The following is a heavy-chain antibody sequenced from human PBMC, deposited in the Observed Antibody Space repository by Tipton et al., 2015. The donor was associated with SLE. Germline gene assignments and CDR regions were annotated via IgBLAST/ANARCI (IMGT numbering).Heavy chain of an antibody. J-gene: IGHJ5*02. CDR1: GGSISSSSYY. CDR2: IYYSGST. V-gene: IGHV4-39*07. CDR3: ARRLGYSSSWYGYNWFDP. D-gene: IGHD6-13*01. Sequence: TLSLTCTVSGGSISSSSYYWGWIRQPPGKGLEWIGSIYYSGSTYYNPSLTSRVTISVDTSKNQFSLKLSSVTAADTAVYYCARRLGYSSSWYGYNWFDPWGQGTLVTVSS.